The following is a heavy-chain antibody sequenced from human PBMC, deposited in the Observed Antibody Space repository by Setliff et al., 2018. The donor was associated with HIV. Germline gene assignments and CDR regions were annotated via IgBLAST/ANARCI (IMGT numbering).Heavy chain of an antibody. D-gene: IGHD3-22*01. J-gene: IGHJ3*02. CDR3: ARDSVVVITLDAFDI. CDR2: TDHSGST. V-gene: IGHV4-34*01. CDR1: GGSFNDYY. Sequence: PSETLSLTCAVYGGSFNDYYWTWIRQPPGKGLEWIGETDHSGSTKYHASLKSRVTISIDTSKNQFSLKLSSVTAADTAVYYCARDSVVVITLDAFDIWGQGTMVTVSS.